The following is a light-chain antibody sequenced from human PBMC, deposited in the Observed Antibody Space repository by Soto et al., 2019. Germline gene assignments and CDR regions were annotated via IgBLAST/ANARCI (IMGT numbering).Light chain of an antibody. CDR1: ISDVGGYNY. CDR2: EVS. V-gene: IGLV2-8*01. CDR3: SSYAGSNNYV. Sequence: QSVLTQPPSASGSPGQSVTISCTGTISDVGGYNYVSWYQQHPGKAPKLMIYEVSKRPSGVPDRFSGSKSGNTASLTVSGLRAEDEADYYCSSYAGSNNYVYGTGTKVTVL. J-gene: IGLJ1*01.